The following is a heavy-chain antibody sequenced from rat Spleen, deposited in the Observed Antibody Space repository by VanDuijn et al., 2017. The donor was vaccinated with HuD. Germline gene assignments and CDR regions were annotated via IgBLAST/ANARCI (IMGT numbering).Heavy chain of an antibody. D-gene: IGHD1-2*01. CDR1: GFTFSDYY. J-gene: IGHJ4*01. CDR3: ARHHYSSYIRYVMDA. V-gene: IGHV5-29*01. CDR2: ISYDGSST. Sequence: EVQLVESDGGLVQPGRSLKLSCAASGFTFSDYYMAWVRQAPTKGLEWVATISYDGSSTYYRDSVKGRFTISRDNAKSTLYLQMDSLRSEDTATYYCARHHYSSYIRYVMDAWGQGASVTVSS.